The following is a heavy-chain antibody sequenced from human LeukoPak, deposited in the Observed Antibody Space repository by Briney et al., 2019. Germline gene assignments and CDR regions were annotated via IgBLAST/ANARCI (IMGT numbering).Heavy chain of an antibody. J-gene: IGHJ4*02. CDR2: IYYSGST. CDR1: GGSISSSSYY. CDR3: VRRRDGYIDN. V-gene: IGHV4-39*01. D-gene: IGHD5-24*01. Sequence: SETLSLTCTVSGGSISSSSYYWGWIRQPPGKGLEWIGNIYYSGSTYYNPSLKSRVTMSVDTSKNQFSLKLSSVTAADTAVYYSVRRRDGYIDNWGQGTLLTVSS.